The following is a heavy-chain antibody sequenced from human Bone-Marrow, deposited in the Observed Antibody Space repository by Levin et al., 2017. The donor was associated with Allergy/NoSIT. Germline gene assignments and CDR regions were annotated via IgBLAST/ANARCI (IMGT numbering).Heavy chain of an antibody. CDR1: GFTVSSDY. CDR3: ARAGYSYDTSGHYYFDQ. Sequence: TGGSLRLSCAVSGFTVSSDYMNWVRQAPGKGLEWVSVVYSGGTTYFADSVKGRFSISRDNAKNTLFLQMNSLRVEDTAVYYCARAGYSYDTSGHYYFDQWGQGTLVTVSS. D-gene: IGHD3-22*01. CDR2: VYSGGTT. J-gene: IGHJ4*02. V-gene: IGHV3-66*01.